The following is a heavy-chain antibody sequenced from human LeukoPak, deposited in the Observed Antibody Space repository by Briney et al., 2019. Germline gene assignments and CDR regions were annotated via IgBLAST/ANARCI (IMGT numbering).Heavy chain of an antibody. J-gene: IGHJ4*02. D-gene: IGHD4-11*01. CDR3: AKDFGYSNPTLLDY. V-gene: IGHV3-9*03. CDR2: ISWNSGSI. Sequence: GGSLRLSCAASGFTFDDYAMHWVRQAPGKGLEWVSGISWNSGSIGYADSVKGRFTISRDNAKNSLYLQMNSLRAEDMAFYYRAKDFGYSNPTLLDYWGQGTLVTVSS. CDR1: GFTFDDYA.